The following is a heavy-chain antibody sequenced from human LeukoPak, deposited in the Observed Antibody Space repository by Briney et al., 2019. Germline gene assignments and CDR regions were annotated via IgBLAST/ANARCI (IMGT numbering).Heavy chain of an antibody. CDR2: ISSSSSYI. D-gene: IGHD1-7*01. Sequence: GGSLRLSCAASGFTFSSYSMNWVRQAPGKGLEWVSSISSSSSYIYYADSVKGRFTISGDNAKNSLYLQMNSLRAEDTAVYYCARGGSITGTPDLDYWGQGTLVTVSS. V-gene: IGHV3-21*01. J-gene: IGHJ4*02. CDR1: GFTFSSYS. CDR3: ARGGSITGTPDLDY.